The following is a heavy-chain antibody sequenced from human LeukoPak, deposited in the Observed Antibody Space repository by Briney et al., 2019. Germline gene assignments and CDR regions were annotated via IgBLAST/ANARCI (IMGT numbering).Heavy chain of an antibody. Sequence: GGSLRLSCAASGFTFGSYAMYWVRQAPGKGLEWVSGIFGSGGSAHYADSVKGRFTISRDNSKNTVYLQMGSLRAEDTATYYCAKTTTGYSSGRYPAWPIDYWGQGTLVTVSS. V-gene: IGHV3-23*01. CDR2: IFGSGGSA. D-gene: IGHD2-15*01. CDR3: AKTTTGYSSGRYPAWPIDY. J-gene: IGHJ4*02. CDR1: GFTFGSYA.